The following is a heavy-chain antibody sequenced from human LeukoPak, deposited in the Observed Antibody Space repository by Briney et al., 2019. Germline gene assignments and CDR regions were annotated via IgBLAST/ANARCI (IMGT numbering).Heavy chain of an antibody. J-gene: IGHJ4*02. Sequence: SETLSLTCTVSGGSMTDYYWSWIRQPPGRELEWIGYIYYSGSTYYNPSLKSRVTISVDTSKNQFSLKLSSVTAADTAVYYCARDQRYCSGVSCYSGGPGYWGQGTLVTVSS. V-gene: IGHV4-59*12. D-gene: IGHD2-15*01. CDR3: ARDQRYCSGVSCYSGGPGY. CDR1: GGSMTDYY. CDR2: IYYSGST.